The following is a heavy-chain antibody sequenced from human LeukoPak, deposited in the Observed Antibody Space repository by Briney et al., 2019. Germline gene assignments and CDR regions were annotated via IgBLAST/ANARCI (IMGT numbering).Heavy chain of an antibody. Sequence: SETLSLTCTVSGGSISSYYWSWIRQPPGKGLEWIGYIYYSGSTNYNPSLKSRVTISVDTSKNQFSLKLSSVTAADTAVYYCARGPLYYDFWSGKLPGGASDIWGQGTMVTVSS. CDR1: GGSISSYY. J-gene: IGHJ3*02. V-gene: IGHV4-59*01. D-gene: IGHD3-3*01. CDR3: ARGPLYYDFWSGKLPGGASDI. CDR2: IYYSGST.